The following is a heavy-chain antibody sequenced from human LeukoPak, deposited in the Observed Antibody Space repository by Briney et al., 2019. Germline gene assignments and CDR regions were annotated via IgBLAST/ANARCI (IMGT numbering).Heavy chain of an antibody. Sequence: PGGSLRLSCAASGFTFSNHAMNWVRQAPGKGLEWVSAISGSGATTYHADSVKGRFTMSRDNSKNTLYLQMDSLRVEDTAVYHCVKSAGKDGYRDVFDIWGQGTVVTVSS. J-gene: IGHJ3*02. V-gene: IGHV3-23*01. D-gene: IGHD5-24*01. CDR2: ISGSGATT. CDR3: VKSAGKDGYRDVFDI. CDR1: GFTFSNHA.